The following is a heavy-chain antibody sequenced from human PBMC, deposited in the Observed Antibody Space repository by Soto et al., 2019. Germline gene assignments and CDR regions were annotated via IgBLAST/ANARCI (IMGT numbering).Heavy chain of an antibody. Sequence: QVQLVESGGGLVKPGGSLRLSCAASGFTFSDYCMSWIRQAPGKGLECVSYITSSSTIYYSDSVKGRFTISRDNAKNSLFLQMKSLRAEDTAVYYCARDWNSNDWGQGTLVTVSS. D-gene: IGHD1-7*01. CDR2: ITSSSTI. CDR3: ARDWNSND. V-gene: IGHV3-11*01. CDR1: GFTFSDYC. J-gene: IGHJ4*02.